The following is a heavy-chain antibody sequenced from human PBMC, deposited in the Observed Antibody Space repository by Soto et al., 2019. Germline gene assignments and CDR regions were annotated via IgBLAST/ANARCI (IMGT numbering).Heavy chain of an antibody. CDR1: GFTVSSNY. Sequence: EVQLVESGGGLVQPGGSLRLSCAASGFTVSSNYMSWVRQAPGKGLVWVSVIFTGGSTYYADSVKGRFTISRHSSMNTVYLQMDSLRAEDTAVYYCARDRQSSGWLDAFDIWGQGTMVTVSS. CDR3: ARDRQSSGWLDAFDI. CDR2: IFTGGST. D-gene: IGHD6-19*01. V-gene: IGHV3-53*04. J-gene: IGHJ3*02.